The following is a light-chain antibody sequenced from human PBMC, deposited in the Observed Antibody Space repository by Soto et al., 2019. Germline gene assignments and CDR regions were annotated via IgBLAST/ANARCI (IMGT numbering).Light chain of an antibody. CDR3: QSYDNNLFAVV. V-gene: IGLV1-40*01. CDR1: SSNIGAGYD. CDR2: GDS. J-gene: IGLJ2*01. Sequence: QSVLTQPPSVSGAPGQRVTISCSGSSSNIGAGYDVQWYQQLPGTAPKVFIMGDSRRPSGVPDRFSASKSGTSASLAIAGLQVEDEADYFCQSYDNNLFAVVFGGGTQLTVL.